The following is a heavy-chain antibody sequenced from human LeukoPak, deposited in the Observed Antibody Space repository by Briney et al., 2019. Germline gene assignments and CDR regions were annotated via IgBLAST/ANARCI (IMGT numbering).Heavy chain of an antibody. J-gene: IGHJ4*02. V-gene: IGHV4-39*07. CDR2: IYYSGST. D-gene: IGHD4-11*01. Sequence: SETLSLTCTVSGGSISSSSYYWGWLRQPPGKGLEWIGSIYYSGSTYYNPSLKSRVTISVDTSKNQFSLKLSSVTAADTAVYYCARAPVRDYPSFDYWGQGTLVTVSS. CDR3: ARAPVRDYPSFDY. CDR1: GGSISSSSYY.